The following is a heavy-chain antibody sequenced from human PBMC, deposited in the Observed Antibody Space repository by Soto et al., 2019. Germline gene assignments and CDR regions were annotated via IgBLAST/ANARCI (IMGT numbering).Heavy chain of an antibody. CDR3: ARDGARAARQLPD. D-gene: IGHD6-6*01. CDR1: GFTFSSYS. Sequence: PGGPLRLSCAASGFTFSSYSMIWVRQAPGKGLEWVSSISSSSSDIYYADSVKGRFTNSRDNAKNPLYLQMNSRRAEDTAVYYCARDGARAARQLPDWGQGTLVTVSS. J-gene: IGHJ4*02. V-gene: IGHV3-21*01. CDR2: ISSSSSDI.